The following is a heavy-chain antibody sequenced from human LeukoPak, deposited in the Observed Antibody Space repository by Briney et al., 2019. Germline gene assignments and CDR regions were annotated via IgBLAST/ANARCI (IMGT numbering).Heavy chain of an antibody. CDR3: ARDRSTAAHEY. Sequence: ASVKVSCKASGYTFTSYGTSWVRQAPGQGPEWMGWISGYNGNTNYAQKFQGRVTMTTDTSTSTAYMEVRDLRSDDTAIYYCARDRSTAAHEYWGQGTLVTVSS. J-gene: IGHJ4*02. CDR2: ISGYNGNT. CDR1: GYTFTSYG. V-gene: IGHV1-18*01. D-gene: IGHD2-2*01.